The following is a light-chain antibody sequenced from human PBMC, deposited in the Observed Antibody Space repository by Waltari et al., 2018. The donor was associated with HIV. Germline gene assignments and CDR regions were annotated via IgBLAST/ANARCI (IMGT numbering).Light chain of an antibody. J-gene: IGLJ3*02. CDR2: ANT. CDR3: QSYVSSVNVV. V-gene: IGLV1-40*01. Sequence: QSVLTQPPSASGAPGQPVPIPCTGSSSNIGAAYDVHWYQQVPGTAPKPLIYANTKRPSGVPDRFSGSKSGTSASLAISGLQTEDEADYYCQSYVSSVNVVFGGGTRVTVL. CDR1: SSNIGAAYD.